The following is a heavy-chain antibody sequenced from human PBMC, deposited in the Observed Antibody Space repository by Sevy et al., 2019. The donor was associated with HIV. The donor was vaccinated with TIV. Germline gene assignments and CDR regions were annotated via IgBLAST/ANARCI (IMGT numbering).Heavy chain of an antibody. V-gene: IGHV3-53*01. CDR2: IYSGGST. D-gene: IGHD6-13*01. Sequence: GGSLRLSCAASGFTVSSNYMSWVRQAPGKGLEWVSVIYSGGSTYYADSVKGRFTISRDNSKNTLYLQMNSLRAEDTAVYYCATGRYGSSWYLDYWGQGTLVTVSS. CDR3: ATGRYGSSWYLDY. CDR1: GFTVSSNY. J-gene: IGHJ4*02.